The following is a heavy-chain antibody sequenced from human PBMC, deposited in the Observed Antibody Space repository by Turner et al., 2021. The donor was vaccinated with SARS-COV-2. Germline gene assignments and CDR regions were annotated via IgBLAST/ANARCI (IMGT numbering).Heavy chain of an antibody. Sequence: QVQLQESGPGLVKPSETLSLTCNVSGGSISNYYWSWIRQPPGKGLEWIGYIYYTGSTKYNPSFESRVTISVDTSKNQFSLKLSSVTAADTAVYYCARHPLNYDFWSGYYYYGMDVWGQGTTVTVSS. V-gene: IGHV4-59*08. J-gene: IGHJ6*02. D-gene: IGHD3-3*01. CDR1: GGSISNYY. CDR3: ARHPLNYDFWSGYYYYGMDV. CDR2: IYYTGST.